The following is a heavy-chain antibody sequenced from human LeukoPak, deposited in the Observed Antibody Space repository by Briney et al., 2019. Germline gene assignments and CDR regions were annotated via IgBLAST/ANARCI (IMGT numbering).Heavy chain of an antibody. Sequence: GRSLRLSCAASGFTFSSYGMHWVRQAPGKGLEWVAVISYDGSNKYYADSVKGRFTISRDNSKNTLYLQMNSLRAEDTAVYYCAKDLFLIGSGNYYPDRLAVAGKGLGPDYWGQGTLVTVSS. CDR1: GFTFSSYG. CDR3: AKDLFLIGSGNYYPDRLAVAGKGLGPDY. V-gene: IGHV3-30*18. J-gene: IGHJ4*02. CDR2: ISYDGSNK. D-gene: IGHD6-19*01.